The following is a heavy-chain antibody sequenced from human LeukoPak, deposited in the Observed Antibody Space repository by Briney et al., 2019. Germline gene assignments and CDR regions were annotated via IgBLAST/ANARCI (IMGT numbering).Heavy chain of an antibody. CDR3: ASSRSSGWAISGY. J-gene: IGHJ4*02. V-gene: IGHV1-69*13. D-gene: IGHD6-19*01. CDR1: GGTFSIYA. CDR2: IIPIFGTA. Sequence: ASVKVSCKASGGTFSIYAISWVRQAPGQGLEWMGGIIPIFGTANYAQKFQGRVTITADESTSTAYMELSSLRSEDTAVYYCASSRSSGWAISGYWGQGTLVTVSS.